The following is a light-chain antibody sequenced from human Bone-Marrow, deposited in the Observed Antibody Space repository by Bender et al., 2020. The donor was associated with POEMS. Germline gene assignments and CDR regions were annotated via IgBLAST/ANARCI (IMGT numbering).Light chain of an antibody. CDR2: EVT. Sequence: QSALTQPRTVSGSPGQSVTISCTGTDNDVGAYDHVSWFQQHPGKAPKLIIYEVTQRPSGVPDRFSGSKSGHTASLTISGLQADDEADYYCWAFAGYFISIFGEGTKLAVL. J-gene: IGLJ2*01. CDR1: DNDVGAYDH. V-gene: IGLV2-11*01. CDR3: WAFAGYFISI.